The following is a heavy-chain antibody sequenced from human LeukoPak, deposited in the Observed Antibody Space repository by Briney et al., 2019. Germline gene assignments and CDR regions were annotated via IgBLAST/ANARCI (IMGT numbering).Heavy chain of an antibody. CDR2: IFTTGST. V-gene: IGHV4-4*09. J-gene: IGHJ4*02. Sequence: PSETLSLTCSVSAGSISRFYWSWIRQPPGKGLEWIGYIFTTGSTNYDPSLKSRVTMSVDTSNNQFSLKLSSVTAADTAVYYCARGRFYDSSGYYCDYWGQGTLVTVSS. CDR1: AGSISRFY. D-gene: IGHD3-22*01. CDR3: ARGRFYDSSGYYCDY.